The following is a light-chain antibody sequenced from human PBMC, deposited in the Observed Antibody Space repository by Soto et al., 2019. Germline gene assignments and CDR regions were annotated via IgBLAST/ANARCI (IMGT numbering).Light chain of an antibody. CDR1: QSISSW. J-gene: IGKJ2*01. V-gene: IGKV1-5*01. CDR2: DTF. Sequence: DIQMTQSPSTLSASLGDRVTITCRASQSISSWLAWYQQKPGKAPKLLIYDTFYRAAGIPDRFSGSGSGTDFTLTISRLEPEDFAVYYCHQYSGPPYTVGQGTKLEIK. CDR3: HQYSGPPYT.